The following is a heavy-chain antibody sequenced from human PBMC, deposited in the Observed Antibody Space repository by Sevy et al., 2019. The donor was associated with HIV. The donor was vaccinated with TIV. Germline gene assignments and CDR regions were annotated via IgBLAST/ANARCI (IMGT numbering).Heavy chain of an antibody. Sequence: QTLSLTCAISGDSVSSNSAAWNWIRQSPSRGLEWLGRTYYRSKWYNDYAVSVKSRITINPDTSKNQCSLQLNSVTPVDTAVYYCASDLRQPLGEGTGTTPDAFDIWGLGTMVTVSS. D-gene: IGHD1-1*01. CDR3: ASDLRQPLGEGTGTTPDAFDI. V-gene: IGHV6-1*01. CDR2: TYYRSKWYN. CDR1: GDSVSSNSAA. J-gene: IGHJ3*02.